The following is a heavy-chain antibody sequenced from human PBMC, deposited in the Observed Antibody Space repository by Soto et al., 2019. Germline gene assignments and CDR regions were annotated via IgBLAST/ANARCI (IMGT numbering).Heavy chain of an antibody. V-gene: IGHV4-59*12. D-gene: IGHD2-2*01. J-gene: IGHJ6*02. CDR1: GDSITSNH. CDR3: ARGARSICSSTSCHDYYYYYGMDV. CDR2: IYNSGTT. Sequence: PSETLSLTCAVSGDSITSNHWNWIRQPPGRGLEWIGYIYNSGTTKYNPSLKSRVIISVDTSKNQFSLKLSSVTAADTAVYYCARGARSICSSTSCHDYYYYYGMDVWGQGTTVTVSS.